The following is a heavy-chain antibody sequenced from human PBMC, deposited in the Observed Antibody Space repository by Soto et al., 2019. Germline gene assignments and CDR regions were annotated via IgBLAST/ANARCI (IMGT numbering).Heavy chain of an antibody. D-gene: IGHD6-19*01. CDR2: INPNSGGT. Sequence: QVQLVQSGAEVKKPGASVEVSCKTSGYTFSDHYTHWVRQAPGQGLEWMGWINPNSGGTGYAEKCQGRVTMTRYTSISTAYMELNRLNSDDTAVYYCVRGGPVAGPTSSEAYHPFDCLGQGTLVTVSS. CDR3: VRGGPVAGPTSSEAYHPFDC. V-gene: IGHV1-2*02. CDR1: GYTFSDHY. J-gene: IGHJ4*02.